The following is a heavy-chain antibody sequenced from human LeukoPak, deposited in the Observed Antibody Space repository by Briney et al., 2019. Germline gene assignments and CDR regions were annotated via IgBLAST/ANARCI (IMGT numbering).Heavy chain of an antibody. D-gene: IGHD3-10*01. CDR1: GVSFSGYY. CDR2: INHNGLT. CDR3: ARGVHRFGRAFDI. J-gene: IGHJ3*02. Sequence: SETLSLTCAVYGVSFSGYYWSWIRQPPGNGLEWIGEINHNGLTNYNPSLKSRVTISVDTSKNQFSLKLTSVTAADTAVYYCARGVHRFGRAFDILGQGTMLTVSS. V-gene: IGHV4-34*01.